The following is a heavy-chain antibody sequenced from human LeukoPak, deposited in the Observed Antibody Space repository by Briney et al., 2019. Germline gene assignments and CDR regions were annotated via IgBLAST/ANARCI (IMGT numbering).Heavy chain of an antibody. J-gene: IGHJ3*02. CDR2: IYYSGST. D-gene: IGHD3-22*01. CDR3: ARGVVVVITDAFDI. Sequence: SETLSLTCTVSAGSISSGGYYWRWIRQHPGKGLEWIAYIYYSGSTYYNPSLKSRVTISVDTSKNQFSLKLSSVTAADTAVYYCARGVVVVITDAFDIWGQGTMVTVSS. V-gene: IGHV4-31*03. CDR1: AGSISSGGYY.